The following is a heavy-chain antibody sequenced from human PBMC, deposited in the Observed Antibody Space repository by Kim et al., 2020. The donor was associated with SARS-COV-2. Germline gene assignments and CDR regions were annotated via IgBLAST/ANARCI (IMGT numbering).Heavy chain of an antibody. CDR2: ISYDGSKK. CDR1: GFTFSSYA. D-gene: IGHD5-12*01. V-gene: IGHV3-30*09. Sequence: GGSLRLSCAASGFTFSSYAMHWVRQAPGKGLEWVAVISYDGSKKSHADSVKGRFAISREDSKNTLYLQMNSLRPEDTAVYYCARSGGNNDYDTYFDYWGQGTLVTVSS. CDR3: ARSGGNNDYDTYFDY. J-gene: IGHJ4*02.